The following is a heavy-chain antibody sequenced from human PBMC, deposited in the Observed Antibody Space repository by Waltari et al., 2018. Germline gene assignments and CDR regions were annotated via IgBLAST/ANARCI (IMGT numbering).Heavy chain of an antibody. J-gene: IGHJ4*02. D-gene: IGHD3-3*01. V-gene: IGHV6-1*01. CDR2: TYYRYQAYS. CDR3: AMQTITVFGVVVGARGN. Sequence: QVQLQQSGPGLVKPSQTLSLPCAISGDSVSSHSAAWDWTRQSPSRGLEWLGRTYYRYQAYSHYAESVKRRMTINAATSKTEFSLQVTSVSPEATGRYFCAMQTITVFGVVVGARGNWGPGTLVTVTS. CDR1: GDSVSSHSAA.